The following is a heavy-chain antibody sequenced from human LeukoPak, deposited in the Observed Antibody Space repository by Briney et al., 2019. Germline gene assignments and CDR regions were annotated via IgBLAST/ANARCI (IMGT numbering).Heavy chain of an antibody. V-gene: IGHV1-3*01. CDR1: GYTFTNYA. CDR3: ARGGPNRSGWTLDH. D-gene: IGHD6-19*01. Sequence: GASVKVSCKASGYTFTNYAMHWVRLAPGQRLEWMGWINGDNGNTESSQKFQGRVSITWDTSATTAYMELSSLRSEDTAVYYCARGGPNRSGWTLDHWGHGTLVTVSS. J-gene: IGHJ4*01. CDR2: INGDNGNT.